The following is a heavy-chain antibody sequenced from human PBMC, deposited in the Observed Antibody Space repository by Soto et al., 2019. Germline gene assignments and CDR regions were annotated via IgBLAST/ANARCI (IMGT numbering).Heavy chain of an antibody. CDR3: ARDRVGYYDSSGYQGNAFDI. V-gene: IGHV4-30-4*01. D-gene: IGHD3-22*01. Sequence: LSLTCTVSGGSISSGDYYWSWIRQPPGKGLEWIGYIYYSGSTYYNPSLKSRVTISVDTSKNQFSLKLSSVTAADTAVYYCARDRVGYYDSSGYQGNAFDIWGQGTMVTVSS. J-gene: IGHJ3*02. CDR2: IYYSGST. CDR1: GGSISSGDYY.